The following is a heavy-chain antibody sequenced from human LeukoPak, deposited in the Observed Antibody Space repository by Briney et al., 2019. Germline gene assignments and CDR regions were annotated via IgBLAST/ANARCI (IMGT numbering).Heavy chain of an antibody. D-gene: IGHD1-1*01. J-gene: IGHJ6*02. Sequence: GGSLRLSCAASGFTFSDYYMSWIRRAPGKGLEWVSYISSSSSYTNYADSVKGRFTISRDNSKNTLYLQMNSLRAEDTAVYYCAKDHRYNWNDGRPTTPKNYYYGMDVWGQGTTVTVSS. CDR2: ISSSSSYT. CDR1: GFTFSDYY. CDR3: AKDHRYNWNDGRPTTPKNYYYGMDV. V-gene: IGHV3-11*06.